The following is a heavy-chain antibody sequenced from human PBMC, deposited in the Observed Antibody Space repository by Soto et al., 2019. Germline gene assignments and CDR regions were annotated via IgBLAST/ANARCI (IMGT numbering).Heavy chain of an antibody. CDR3: ARVVRAGYYGSGSYGELDY. V-gene: IGHV4-31*03. CDR2: IYYSGST. D-gene: IGHD3-10*01. Sequence: QTLSLTCTVSGGSISSGGYYWSWIRQHPGQGLEWIGYIYYSGSTYYNPSLKSRVTISVDTSKNPFSLKLSSVTAADTAVYYCARVVRAGYYGSGSYGELDYWGQGTLVTVSS. CDR1: GGSISSGGYY. J-gene: IGHJ4*02.